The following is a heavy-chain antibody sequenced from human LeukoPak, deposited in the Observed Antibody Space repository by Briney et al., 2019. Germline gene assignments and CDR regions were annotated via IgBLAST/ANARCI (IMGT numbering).Heavy chain of an antibody. D-gene: IGHD6-13*01. V-gene: IGHV3-21*04. CDR2: ISSSSSYI. CDR1: GFTFSSYS. J-gene: IGHJ6*02. CDR3: ARVRYSSSWYGNYYYYYGMDV. Sequence: GGSLRLSCAASGFTFSSYSMNWVRQAPGKGLEWVSSISSSSSYIYYADSVKGRFTISRDNAKNSLYLQMYSLRAEDTAVYYCARVRYSSSWYGNYYYYYGMDVWGQGTTVTVSS.